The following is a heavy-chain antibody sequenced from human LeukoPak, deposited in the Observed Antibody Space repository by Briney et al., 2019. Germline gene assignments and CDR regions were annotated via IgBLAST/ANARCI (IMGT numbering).Heavy chain of an antibody. CDR1: GDTFSSYA. V-gene: IGHV1-69*05. D-gene: IGHD3-22*01. CDR3: ARNYYDSSGYYNH. CDR2: IIPIFGTA. Sequence: SVKVSCKASGDTFSSYAISWVRQAPGQGLEWMGRIIPIFGTANYAQKFQGRVTITTDESTSTAYMELSSLRSEDTAVYYCARNYYDSSGYYNHWGQGTLVTVSS. J-gene: IGHJ5*02.